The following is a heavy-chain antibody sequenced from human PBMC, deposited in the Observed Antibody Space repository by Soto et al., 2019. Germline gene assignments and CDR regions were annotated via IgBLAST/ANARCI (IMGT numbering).Heavy chain of an antibody. CDR1: GNPFTTYG. Sequence: QVQLVQSGAEVKKPGASVKVSCKASGNPFTTYGITGVRQASGQGLEWMGWISAYNGNTKYEQKLQGRVTMTTDTSTSTAYMELRSLRSDDTAVYYCARDEAYKWNDGGWFDPWGQGTLVTVSS. CDR3: ARDEAYKWNDGGWFDP. V-gene: IGHV1-18*01. D-gene: IGHD1-1*01. J-gene: IGHJ5*02. CDR2: ISAYNGNT.